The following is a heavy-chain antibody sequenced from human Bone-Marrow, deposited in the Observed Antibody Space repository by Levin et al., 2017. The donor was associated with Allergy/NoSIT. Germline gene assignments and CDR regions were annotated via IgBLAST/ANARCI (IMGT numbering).Heavy chain of an antibody. J-gene: IGHJ4*02. V-gene: IGHV3-23*01. Sequence: SLILSFSSSRYTFINYSTILFLHSPFNFLYFFSALTTICRTYYADSVKGRFTVSRDNSKNTLYLQMNSLRADDTAVYYCAKEMTTVVPVFDYWGQGTLVTVSS. CDR1: RYTFINYS. CDR2: LTTICRT. D-gene: IGHD4-23*01. CDR3: AKEMTTVVPVFDY.